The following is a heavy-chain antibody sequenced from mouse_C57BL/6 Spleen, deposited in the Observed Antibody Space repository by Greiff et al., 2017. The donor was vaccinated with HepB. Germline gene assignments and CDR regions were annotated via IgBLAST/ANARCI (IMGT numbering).Heavy chain of an antibody. CDR1: GFTFTDYY. CDR2: IRNKANGYTT. Sequence: EVQRVESGGGLVQPGGSLSLSCAASGFTFTDYYMSWVRQPPGKALEWLGFIRNKANGYTTEYSASVKGRFTISRDNSQSILYLQMNALRAEDSATYYGARYGRGYFDVWGTGTTVTVSS. V-gene: IGHV7-3*01. J-gene: IGHJ1*03. CDR3: ARYGRGYFDV.